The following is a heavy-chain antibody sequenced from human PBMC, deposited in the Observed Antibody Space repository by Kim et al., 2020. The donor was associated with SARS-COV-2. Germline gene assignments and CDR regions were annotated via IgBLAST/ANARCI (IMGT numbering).Heavy chain of an antibody. CDR3: ARGRAIYYDFWSGEVVY. D-gene: IGHD3-3*01. J-gene: IGHJ4*02. Sequence: SETLSLTCAVYGGSFSGYYWSWIRQPPGKGLEWIGEINHSGSTNYNPSLKSRVTISVDTSKNQFSLKLSSVTAADTAVYYCARGRAIYYDFWSGEVVYWGQGTLVTVSS. CDR2: INHSGST. CDR1: GGSFSGYY. V-gene: IGHV4-34*01.